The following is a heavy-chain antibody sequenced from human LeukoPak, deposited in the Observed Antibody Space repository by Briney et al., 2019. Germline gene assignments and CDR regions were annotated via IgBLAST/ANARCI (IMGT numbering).Heavy chain of an antibody. CDR2: ISGSGGST. J-gene: IGHJ4*02. CDR1: GFTFSNYA. V-gene: IGHV3-23*01. Sequence: GKSLRLSCAASGFTFSNYAMNWVRQAPGKGLEWVSSISGSGGSTYYADSVKGRFTISRDNSKNTLYPQMNSLRAEDTAVYYCAKDSKPVAPRWSDYWGQGTQVTVSS. D-gene: IGHD2-2*01. CDR3: AKDSKPVAPRWSDY.